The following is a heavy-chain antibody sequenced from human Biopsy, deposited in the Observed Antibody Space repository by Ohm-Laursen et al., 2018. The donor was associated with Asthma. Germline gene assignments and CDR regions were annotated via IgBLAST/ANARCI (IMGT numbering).Heavy chain of an antibody. CDR3: GIVVAANPFQGDC. Sequence: SLRLSCSASGVGLSSFGMNWVRQAPGKGLEWVAVISYDGSITHYADSVKGRFTISRDNSKNTVYLDISSLRIEDTAVFYCGIVVAANPFQGDCWGQGTLVTVSS. CDR1: GVGLSSFG. V-gene: IGHV3-30*03. CDR2: ISYDGSIT. J-gene: IGHJ4*02. D-gene: IGHD2-15*01.